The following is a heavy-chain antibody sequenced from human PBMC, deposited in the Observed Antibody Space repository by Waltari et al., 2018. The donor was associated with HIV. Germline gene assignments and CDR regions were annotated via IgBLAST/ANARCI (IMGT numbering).Heavy chain of an antibody. CDR2: IKEGGSEK. CDR3: ARDTNYTPYGMDV. CDR1: GFTFRNYW. Sequence: EVQLVESGGGLVQPGGSLRLSCAASGFTFRNYWMGWVRQAPGKGLEWVANIKEGGSEKYYVDSVKGRFTISRDNAKNSLYLQMNSLRAEDTAVYYCARDTNYTPYGMDVWGQGTTVTVSS. V-gene: IGHV3-7*01. D-gene: IGHD3-3*01. J-gene: IGHJ6*02.